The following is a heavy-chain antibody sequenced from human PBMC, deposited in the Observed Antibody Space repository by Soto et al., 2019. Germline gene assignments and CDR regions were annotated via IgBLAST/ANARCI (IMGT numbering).Heavy chain of an antibody. CDR2: IYHSGST. CDR1: GGSISSGGYS. J-gene: IGHJ4*02. V-gene: IGHV4-30-2*01. D-gene: IGHD4-17*01. CDR3: ARGIADYGDHDLYFDY. Sequence: QLQLQESGSGLVKPSQTLSLTCAVSGGSISSGGYSWSWIRQPPGKGLEWIGYIYHSGSTYYNPSLKSRVTISVDRSKNQFSLKLSSVTAADTAVYYCARGIADYGDHDLYFDYWGQGTLVTVSS.